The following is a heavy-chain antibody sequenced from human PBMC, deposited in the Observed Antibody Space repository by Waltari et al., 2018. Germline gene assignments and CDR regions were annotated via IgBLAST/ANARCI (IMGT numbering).Heavy chain of an antibody. CDR1: GFTFSSYA. D-gene: IGHD3-10*01. J-gene: IGHJ3*02. CDR2: ISGSGGST. CDR3: ANDERGAFDI. Sequence: EVQLLESGGGLVQPGGSLRLSCAASGFTFSSYAMSWVRQAPGKGLEWVSAISGSGGSTYYADSVKGRFTICRDKSKNKLYLQMNSLRAEDTAVYYCANDERGAFDIWGQVTMVTVSS. V-gene: IGHV3-23*01.